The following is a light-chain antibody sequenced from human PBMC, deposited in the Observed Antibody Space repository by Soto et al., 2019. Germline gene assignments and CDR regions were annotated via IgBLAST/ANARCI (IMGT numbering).Light chain of an antibody. CDR3: QPYNTSSTFT. CDR1: QSISGW. CDR2: DAS. Sequence: EIQMTHSPSSLSASVRDSVTITCRVSQSISGWLAWYQQKPGKAPKLLSFDASTLESGAPSRFSGSGSGTEFTITISSLQSDDFATYSSQPYNTSSTFTFGPRTKVD. J-gene: IGKJ3*01. V-gene: IGKV1-5*01.